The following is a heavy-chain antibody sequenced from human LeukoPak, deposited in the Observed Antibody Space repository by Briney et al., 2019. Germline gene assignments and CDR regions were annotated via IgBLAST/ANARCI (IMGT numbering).Heavy chain of an antibody. CDR2: IRHRGNT. V-gene: IGHV4-39*01. D-gene: IGHD3-10*01. CDR3: ARLRDGRWLLEY. J-gene: IGHJ4*02. Sequence: SETLSLTCTVSGGSVSGSPYYWGWIRQPPGKGLEWIASIRHRGNTFYNPSFKSRVTISVDTSNNRLSLRLSSVTAADTAVYYCARLRDGRWLLEYWGQGTLVTVSS. CDR1: GGSVSGSPYY.